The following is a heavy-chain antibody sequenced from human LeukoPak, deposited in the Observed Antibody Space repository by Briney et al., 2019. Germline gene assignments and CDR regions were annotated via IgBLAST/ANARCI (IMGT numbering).Heavy chain of an antibody. CDR1: GGSISSNNYF. J-gene: IGHJ4*02. CDR2: IYYRGST. V-gene: IGHV4-39*07. CDR3: ARDTGNSRSGVDC. Sequence: PSETLSLTCTVSGGSISSNNYFWGWIRQPPGKGLEFIGSIYYRGSTYYNPSLKSRVTISVDTSKNQFSLKLQSVTAADTAVCYCARDTGNSRSGVDCWGQGTLVTVSS. D-gene: IGHD4-23*01.